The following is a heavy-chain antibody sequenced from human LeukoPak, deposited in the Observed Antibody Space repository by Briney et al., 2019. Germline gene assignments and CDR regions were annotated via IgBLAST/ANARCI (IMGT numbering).Heavy chain of an antibody. J-gene: IGHJ4*02. D-gene: IGHD1-26*01. V-gene: IGHV4-59*01. CDR2: IYYSGST. CDR3: AQQCSGSYEPCFDY. Sequence: SETLSLTCTVSGGSISGYYYYWIRQPPGKGLEWIGYIYYSGSTNYNPSLKSRVTISVDTSKNQFSLKLSSVTAADTAVYYCAQQCSGSYEPCFDYWGQGTLVTVSS. CDR1: GGSISGYY.